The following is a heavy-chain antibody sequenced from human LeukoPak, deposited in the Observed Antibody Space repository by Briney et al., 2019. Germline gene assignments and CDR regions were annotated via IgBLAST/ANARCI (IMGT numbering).Heavy chain of an antibody. D-gene: IGHD1-26*01. J-gene: IGHJ4*02. CDR3: AGGELRGSYRGGFDY. V-gene: IGHV4-30-4*01. Sequence: PSQTLSLTCTVSGGSISSGDYYWSWLRQPPGKGLEWIGYIYYSGSTYYNPSLKSRVTISVDTSKNQFSLKLSSVTAADTAVYYCAGGELRGSYRGGFDYWGQGTLVTVSS. CDR2: IYYSGST. CDR1: GGSISSGDYY.